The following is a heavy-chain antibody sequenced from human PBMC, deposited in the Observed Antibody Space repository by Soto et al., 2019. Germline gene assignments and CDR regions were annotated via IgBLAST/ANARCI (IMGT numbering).Heavy chain of an antibody. J-gene: IGHJ4*02. V-gene: IGHV3-43*01. CDR1: GFTFDDYT. D-gene: IGHD6-19*01. CDR3: SKDIGYSRGWLDY. CDR2: ISWDGGST. Sequence: EVQLVESGGVVVQPGGSLRLSCAASGFTFDDYTMHWVRQAPGKGLEWVSLISWDGGSTYYADSVKGRFTISRDNSKNSQYLHLNSLRTEDNALYYLSKDIGYSRGWLDYWGQGTLVTVSP.